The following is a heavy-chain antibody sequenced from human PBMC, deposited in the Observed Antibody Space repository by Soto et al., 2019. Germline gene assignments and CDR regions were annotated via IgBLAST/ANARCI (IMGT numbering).Heavy chain of an antibody. J-gene: IGHJ4*02. V-gene: IGHV4-34*01. Sequence: SENLSLTCAVYGESFSGYYWRWIRQSPGKGLEWFGEINHNGSTNYTPSLKSRVTISVDTSKNHISLKMSSVTAAETAAYYCARTPAFVSGTYLPAHLAYWGQGTRVT. CDR3: ARTPAFVSGTYLPAHLAY. CDR1: GESFSGYY. CDR2: INHNGST. D-gene: IGHD3-16*01.